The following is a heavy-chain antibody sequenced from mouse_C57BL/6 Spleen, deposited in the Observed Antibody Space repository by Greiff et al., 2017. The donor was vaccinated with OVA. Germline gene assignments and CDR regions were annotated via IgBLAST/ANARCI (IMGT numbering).Heavy chain of an antibody. V-gene: IGHV1-22*01. CDR1: GYTFTDYN. D-gene: IGHD4-1*01. J-gene: IGHJ1*03. CDR3: ARGLTGTNWYFDV. CDR2: INPNNGGT. Sequence: EVQLQESGPELVKPGASVKMSCKASGYTFTDYNMHWVKQSHGKSLEWIGYINPNNGGTSYNQKFKGKATLTVNKSSSTAYMELRSLTSEDSAVYYCARGLTGTNWYFDVWGTGTTVTVSS.